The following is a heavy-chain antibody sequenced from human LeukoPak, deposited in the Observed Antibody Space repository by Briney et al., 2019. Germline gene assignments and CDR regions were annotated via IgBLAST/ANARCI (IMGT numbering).Heavy chain of an antibody. Sequence: PSETLSLTCTVSGGSISSSSYYWGWIRQPPGKGLEWIGSIYYSGSTYYNPSLKSRVTISVDTSKNQFSLKLSSVTAADTAVYYCARLAYYYDSSGYYDYWGQGILVTVSS. CDR3: ARLAYYYDSSGYYDY. J-gene: IGHJ4*02. D-gene: IGHD3-22*01. CDR2: IYYSGST. CDR1: GGSISSSSYY. V-gene: IGHV4-39*01.